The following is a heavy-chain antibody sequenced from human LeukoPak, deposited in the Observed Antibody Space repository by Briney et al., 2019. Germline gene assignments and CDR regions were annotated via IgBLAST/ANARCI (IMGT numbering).Heavy chain of an antibody. CDR3: PRPQYYDFWSGHTAWFDP. V-gene: IGHV5-51*01. Sequence: GESLKISCKGSGYSFTSYWIGWVRQMPGKGLEWMGIIYPGDSDTRYSPSFQGQVTISADKSISTAYLQWSSLKASDTAMYYCPRPQYYDFWSGHTAWFDPWGQGTLVTVSS. J-gene: IGHJ5*02. CDR1: GYSFTSYW. D-gene: IGHD3-3*01. CDR2: IYPGDSDT.